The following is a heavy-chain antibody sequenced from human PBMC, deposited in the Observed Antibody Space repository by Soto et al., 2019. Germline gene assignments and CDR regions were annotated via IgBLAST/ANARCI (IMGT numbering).Heavy chain of an antibody. D-gene: IGHD2-2*01. CDR2: VYYSGST. V-gene: IGHV4-39*01. J-gene: IGHJ4*02. Sequence: QLQLQESGPGLVKPSETLSLTCFVSGDSVSSASYYWGWVRQPPGKGLEWIGSVYYSGSTHYSTSLKRRGTMSVDTTKTEGSLKLNSVPAADTAVDFCARHPTILPLPTYATHYFESWGQGALVTVSS. CDR3: ARHPTILPLPTYATHYFES. CDR1: GDSVSSASYY.